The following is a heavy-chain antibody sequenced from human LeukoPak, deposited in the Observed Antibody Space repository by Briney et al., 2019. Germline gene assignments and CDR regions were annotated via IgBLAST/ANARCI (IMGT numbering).Heavy chain of an antibody. V-gene: IGHV3-30*02. CDR3: VRDSSVGAAYFDF. CDR2: IRYDGSDK. CDR1: RFIFSSTG. D-gene: IGHD2-15*01. J-gene: IGHJ4*02. Sequence: GGSLRLSCAASRFIFSSTGMHWVRRAPGKGLEWVAFIRYDGSDKYYVDSVKGRFNISRDNSKNTLYLQMSSLRPDDTAVYYCVRDSSVGAAYFDFWGQGALVTVSS.